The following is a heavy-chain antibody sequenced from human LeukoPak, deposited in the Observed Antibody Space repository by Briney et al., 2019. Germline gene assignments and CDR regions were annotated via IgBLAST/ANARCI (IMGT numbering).Heavy chain of an antibody. D-gene: IGHD3-22*01. V-gene: IGHV4-39*07. CDR1: GGSISSSSYY. Sequence: SETLSLTCTVSGGSISSSSYYWGWIRQPPGKGLEWIGSIYYSGSTYYNPSLKSRVTMSADSSKNQFSLKVRSVTAADTAVYYCARHYVNSAYHFDYWGQGTLVTVSS. CDR3: ARHYVNSAYHFDY. J-gene: IGHJ4*02. CDR2: IYYSGST.